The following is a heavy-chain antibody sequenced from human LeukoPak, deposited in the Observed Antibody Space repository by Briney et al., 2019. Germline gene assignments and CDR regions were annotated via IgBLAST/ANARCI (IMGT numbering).Heavy chain of an antibody. Sequence: GGSLRLSCAASGFTFSSYWMNWVRQAPGKGLEWVSYISSSSSTIYYADSVKGRFTISRDNAKNSLYLQMNSLRAEDTAVYYCARDQRSGIAARPTAFDIWGQGTMVTVSS. D-gene: IGHD6-6*01. J-gene: IGHJ3*02. V-gene: IGHV3-48*01. CDR3: ARDQRSGIAARPTAFDI. CDR1: GFTFSSYW. CDR2: ISSSSSTI.